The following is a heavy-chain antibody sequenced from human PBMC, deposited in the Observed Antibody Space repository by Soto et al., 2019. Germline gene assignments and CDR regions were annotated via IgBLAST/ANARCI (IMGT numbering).Heavy chain of an antibody. J-gene: IGHJ4*02. D-gene: IGHD6-13*01. CDR3: ARDLVLAAAGTYFDY. CDR1: GGTFSSYT. V-gene: IGHV1-69*08. CDR2: IIPILGIA. Sequence: QVQLVQSGAEVKKPGSSVKVSCKASGGTFSSYTISWVRQAPGQGLEWMGRIIPILGIANYAQKCQGRVTFTADKSPSTAYMELSSLRSEDTAVYYCARDLVLAAAGTYFDYWGQGTLVTVSS.